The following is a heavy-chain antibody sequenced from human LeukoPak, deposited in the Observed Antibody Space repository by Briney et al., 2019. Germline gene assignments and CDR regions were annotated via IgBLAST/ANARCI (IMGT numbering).Heavy chain of an antibody. CDR3: ARHAFSGNYYFFGY. CDR1: GYSFTSYS. CDR2: IYPGDSET. V-gene: IGHV5-51*01. J-gene: IGHJ4*02. D-gene: IGHD1-26*01. Sequence: GESLKISCKGSGYSFTSYSIVWVRQMPGKGLEWMGIIYPGDSETRYSPSFQGQVTISVDKSISTAYLQWSSLKASDSAMYYCARHAFSGNYYFFGYWGQGTLLTVSS.